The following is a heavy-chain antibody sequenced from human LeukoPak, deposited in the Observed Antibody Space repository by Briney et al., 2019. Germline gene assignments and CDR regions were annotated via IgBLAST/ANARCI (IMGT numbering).Heavy chain of an antibody. V-gene: IGHV3-21*06. CDR3: VRAGIKVLVTYDALDL. Sequence: PGGSLRLSCAASGFTFSSYSMNWVRQAPGKGLEWVSSISSSSSYIYYADSVKGRFIISRDNGKNSLYLQMTSLRVEDTAVYYCVRAGIKVLVTYDALDLWGQGTLVTVSS. J-gene: IGHJ3*01. CDR2: ISSSSSYI. CDR1: GFTFSSYS. D-gene: IGHD5-18*01.